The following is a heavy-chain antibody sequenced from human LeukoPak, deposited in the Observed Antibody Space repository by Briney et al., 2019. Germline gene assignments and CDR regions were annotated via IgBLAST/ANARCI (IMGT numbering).Heavy chain of an antibody. Sequence: SETLSLTCAVYGGSFSGYYWGWIRQPPGKGLEWIGSIYYSGSTYYNPSLKSRVTISVDTSKNQFSLKLSSVTAADTAVYYCARQYHYDFWSGYFGSPTDYYYYGMDVWGQGTTVTVSS. CDR3: ARQYHYDFWSGYFGSPTDYYYYGMDV. CDR2: IYYSGST. D-gene: IGHD3-3*01. CDR1: GGSFSGYY. J-gene: IGHJ6*02. V-gene: IGHV4-39*01.